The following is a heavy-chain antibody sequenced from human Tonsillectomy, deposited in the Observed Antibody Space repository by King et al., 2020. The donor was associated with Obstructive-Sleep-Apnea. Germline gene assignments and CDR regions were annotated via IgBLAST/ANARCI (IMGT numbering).Heavy chain of an antibody. J-gene: IGHJ3*02. CDR1: GFTFTSYW. Sequence: VQLVESGGGLVQPGGSLRLSCAASGFTFTSYWMTWVRQAPGKGLEWVANINQDGSEKYYVDSVKGRFTISRDNAKNSVDLQMHSLRGEDTAVYYCARVVLAAFDIWGQGTVVTVSS. V-gene: IGHV3-7*01. CDR3: ARVVLAAFDI. CDR2: INQDGSEK.